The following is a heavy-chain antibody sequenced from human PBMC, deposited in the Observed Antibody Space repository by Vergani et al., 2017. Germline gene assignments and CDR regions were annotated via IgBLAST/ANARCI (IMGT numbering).Heavy chain of an antibody. J-gene: IGHJ5*02. V-gene: IGHV1-2*02. CDR1: GYTFTGYY. CDR3: AREGPRVVVVTAIRRNWFDP. D-gene: IGHD2-21*02. Sequence: QVQLVQSGAEVKKPGASVKVSCKASGYTFTGYYMHWVRQAPGQGLEWMGWIHPNSGGTNSAQKFQGRVTLTRDTSISTAYMELSRLRSDDTAVYYCAREGPRVVVVTAIRRNWFDPWGQGTLVTVSS. CDR2: IHPNSGGT.